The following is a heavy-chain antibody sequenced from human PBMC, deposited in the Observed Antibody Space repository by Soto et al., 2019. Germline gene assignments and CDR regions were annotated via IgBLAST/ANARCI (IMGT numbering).Heavy chain of an antibody. CDR2: IYYSGST. J-gene: IGHJ5*02. V-gene: IGHV4-39*07. CDR3: ARGESGRVAVAGAPQGWFDP. D-gene: IGHD6-19*01. CDR1: GGSISSSSYY. Sequence: PSETLSLTCTVSGGSISSSSYYWGWIRQPPGKGLEWIGSIYYSGSTYYNPSLKSRVTISVDTSKNQFSLKLSSVTAADTAVYYCARGESGRVAVAGAPQGWFDPWGQGTLVTVSS.